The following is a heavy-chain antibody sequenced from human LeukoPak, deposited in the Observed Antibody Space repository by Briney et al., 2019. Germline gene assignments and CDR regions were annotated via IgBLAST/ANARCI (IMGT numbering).Heavy chain of an antibody. CDR1: GFTFSSYA. CDR2: ISGSGGST. J-gene: IGHJ3*02. V-gene: IGHV3-23*01. D-gene: IGHD2-2*01. CDR3: AKVIVVVPAAIGSRPDAFDI. Sequence: GGSLRLSCAASGFTFSSYAMSWVRQAPGKGLEWVSAISGSGGSTYYADSVKGRFTISRDNSKNTLYPQMNSLRAEDTAVYYCAKVIVVVPAAIGSRPDAFDIWGQGTMVTVSS.